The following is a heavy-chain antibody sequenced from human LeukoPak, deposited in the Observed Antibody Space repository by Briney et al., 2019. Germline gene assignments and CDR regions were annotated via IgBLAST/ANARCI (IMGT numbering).Heavy chain of an antibody. CDR2: SYYSGIT. CDR1: GGSLTNYY. D-gene: IGHD6-6*01. J-gene: IGHJ4*02. V-gene: IGHV4-59*01. CDR3: ARDKSSSSGIDY. Sequence: PSETLSLTCTVSGGSLTNYYWSWIRQPPGKGLEWIGHSYYSGITNYNPSLKSRVTISVDTSKNQFSLRLSSVTAAGTAVYYCARDKSSSSGIDYWGQGTLVTVSS.